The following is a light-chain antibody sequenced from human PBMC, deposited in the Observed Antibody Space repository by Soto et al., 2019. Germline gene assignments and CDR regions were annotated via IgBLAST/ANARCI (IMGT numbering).Light chain of an antibody. CDR1: QTISSY. Sequence: VLTQSPAPLSLSPGERATLSCRASQTISSYLLWYQQKPGQAPRLLIYGASSRATGIPDRFSGSGSGTDFTLTISRLEPEDFAVYYCQHYGSSLTFGGGTKVDIK. CDR3: QHYGSSLT. V-gene: IGKV3-20*01. CDR2: GAS. J-gene: IGKJ4*01.